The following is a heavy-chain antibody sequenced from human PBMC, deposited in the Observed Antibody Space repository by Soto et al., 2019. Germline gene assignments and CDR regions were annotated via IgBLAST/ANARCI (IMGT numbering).Heavy chain of an antibody. J-gene: IGHJ4*02. Sequence: EVQLVESGGGLVKPGGSLTLSCAASGFSFSNVWMSWVRQAPGKGLEWVGHIKSKSVGGTTDYTAPVKGRFTISRDDSKDTLNLQMNSLKTEDTAVYYCTTYSTQSLCRRVPGYTVQTKIHDYWGQVVLV. D-gene: IGHD6-25*01. CDR2: IKSKSVGGTT. V-gene: IGHV3-15*01. CDR3: TTYSTQSLCRRVPGYTVQTKIHDY. CDR1: GFSFSNVW.